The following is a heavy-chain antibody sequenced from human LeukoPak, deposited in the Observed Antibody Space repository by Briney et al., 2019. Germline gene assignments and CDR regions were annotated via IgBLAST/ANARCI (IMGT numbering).Heavy chain of an antibody. CDR3: AKGMYYYDSSGYYLFDY. V-gene: IGHV3-23*01. Sequence: GGSLRLSCAASGFTVSNYAMSWVRQAPGKGLEWVSAISASGGSTYLADYVKGRFTISRDSSKNTLYLQMSSLRAEDTAVYYCAKGMYYYDSSGYYLFDYWGQGTLVTVSS. CDR2: ISASGGST. CDR1: GFTVSNYA. J-gene: IGHJ4*02. D-gene: IGHD3-22*01.